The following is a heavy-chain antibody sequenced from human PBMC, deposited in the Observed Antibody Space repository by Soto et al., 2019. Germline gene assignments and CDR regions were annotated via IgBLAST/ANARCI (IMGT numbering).Heavy chain of an antibody. CDR3: EIASGRGWYNWFDP. J-gene: IGHJ5*02. D-gene: IGHD6-19*01. V-gene: IGHV1-69*13. Sequence: SVKVSCKASGDTFSSHGISWVRQAPGQGLEYMGGIIPKFGTTNYAQKFRGRVTITADESTSTAYMEVSSLRYEDTAVYYCEIASGRGWYNWFDPWGQGTLVTVS. CDR2: IIPKFGTT. CDR1: GDTFSSHG.